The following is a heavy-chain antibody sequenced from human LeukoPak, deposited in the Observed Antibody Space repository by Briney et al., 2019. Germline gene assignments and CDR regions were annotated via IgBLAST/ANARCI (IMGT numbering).Heavy chain of an antibody. V-gene: IGHV4-34*01. Sequence: PSETLSLTCAVYGGSFSGYYWSWIRQPPGKGLEWIGEINHSGSTNYNPSLKSRVTISVDTSKNQFSLKLSSVTAADTAVYYCARYSYSGSWQRVVHAFDIWGQGTMVTVSS. D-gene: IGHD6-13*01. CDR3: ARYSYSGSWQRVVHAFDI. J-gene: IGHJ3*02. CDR1: GGSFSGYY. CDR2: INHSGST.